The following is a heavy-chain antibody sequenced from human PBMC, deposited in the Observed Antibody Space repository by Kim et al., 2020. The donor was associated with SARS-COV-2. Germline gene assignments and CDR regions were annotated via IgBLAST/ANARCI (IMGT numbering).Heavy chain of an antibody. CDR3: AKDSSSWFLVPYYFDY. D-gene: IGHD6-13*01. J-gene: IGHJ4*02. Sequence: GGSLRLSCAASGFTFDDYAMHWVRQAPGKGLEWVSGISWNSGSIGYADSVKGRFTISRDNAKNSLYLQMNSLRAEDTALYYCAKDSSSWFLVPYYFDYWGQGTLVTVSS. CDR2: ISWNSGSI. CDR1: GFTFDDYA. V-gene: IGHV3-9*01.